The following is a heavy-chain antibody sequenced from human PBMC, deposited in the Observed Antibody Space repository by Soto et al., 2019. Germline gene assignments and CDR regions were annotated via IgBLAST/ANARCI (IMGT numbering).Heavy chain of an antibody. CDR1: GYSFTSYW. Sequence: GESLKISCKGSGYSFTSYWISWVRQMPGKGLEWMGRIDPSDSYTNYSPSFQGHVTISADKPISTAYLQWSSLKASDTAMYYCASSWNMYYYGMDVWGQGTTVTVSS. V-gene: IGHV5-10-1*01. J-gene: IGHJ6*01. D-gene: IGHD1-1*01. CDR2: IDPSDSYT. CDR3: ASSWNMYYYGMDV.